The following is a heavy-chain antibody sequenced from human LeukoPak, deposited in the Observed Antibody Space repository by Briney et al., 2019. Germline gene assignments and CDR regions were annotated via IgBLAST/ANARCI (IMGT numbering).Heavy chain of an antibody. D-gene: IGHD6-25*01. V-gene: IGHV7-4-1*02. CDR3: ARDWRGSHRYFDL. J-gene: IGHJ2*01. Sequence: ASVKVSCKASGYTFTSYAMNWVRQAPGQGLEWMGWINTNTGNPTYAQGFTGRFVFSLDTSVSTAYLLISSLKTEDTALYYCARDWRGSHRYFDLWGHGTLVTVSS. CDR2: INTNTGNP. CDR1: GYTFTSYA.